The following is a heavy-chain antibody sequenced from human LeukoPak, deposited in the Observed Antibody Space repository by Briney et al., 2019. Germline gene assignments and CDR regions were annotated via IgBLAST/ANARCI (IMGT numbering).Heavy chain of an antibody. Sequence: GGSLRLSCAASGFIFSTYSINWVRQAPGKGLEWISYISSSGSTIYYADSVKGRFTISRDNAKNPLFLQMNSLGAEDTAVYYCARGGDYFDYWGQGTLVTVSS. V-gene: IGHV3-48*04. J-gene: IGHJ4*02. CDR1: GFIFSTYS. CDR3: ARGGDYFDY. CDR2: ISSSGSTI.